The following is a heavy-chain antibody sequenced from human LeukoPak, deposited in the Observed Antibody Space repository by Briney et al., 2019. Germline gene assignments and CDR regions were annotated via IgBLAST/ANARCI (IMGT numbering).Heavy chain of an antibody. Sequence: PSETLSLTCAVYGGSFGGYYWSWIRQPPGKGLEWIGYIYYSGSTNYNPSLQSRVTISVDTSRNQFSLKLSSVTAADTAVYYCARLGQYYYYGMDVWGQGTTVTVSS. V-gene: IGHV4-59*12. CDR2: IYYSGST. J-gene: IGHJ6*02. CDR1: GGSFGGYY. CDR3: ARLGQYYYYGMDV.